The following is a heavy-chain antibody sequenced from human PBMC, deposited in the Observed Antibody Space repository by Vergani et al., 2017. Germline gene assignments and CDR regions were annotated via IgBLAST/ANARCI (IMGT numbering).Heavy chain of an antibody. CDR3: ARTYCGGDCYSNFDY. CDR2: IIPILGIA. V-gene: IGHV1-69*02. J-gene: IGHJ4*02. Sequence: QVQLVQSGAEVKKPGSSVKVSCKASGGTFSSYTISWVRQAPGQGLEWMGRIIPILGIANYAQKFQGRVTITADKSTSTAYMELSSLRSEDTAVYCCARTYCGGDCYSNFDYWGQGTLVTVSS. D-gene: IGHD2-21*02. CDR1: GGTFSSYT.